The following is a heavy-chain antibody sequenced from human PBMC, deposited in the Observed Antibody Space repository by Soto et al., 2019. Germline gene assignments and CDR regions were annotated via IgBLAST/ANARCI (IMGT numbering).Heavy chain of an antibody. Sequence: QVQLVQSGAEVKKPGSSVKVSCKASGGTFSSYTISWVRQAPGQGLEWMGRIIPILGIANYAQKFQGRVTITADXCTXTXCMELSSLRSEDTAVYYCARECRYSYGYYYYYGMDVWGQGTTVTVSS. CDR2: IIPILGIA. D-gene: IGHD5-18*01. CDR3: ARECRYSYGYYYYYGMDV. J-gene: IGHJ6*02. CDR1: GGTFSSYT. V-gene: IGHV1-69*08.